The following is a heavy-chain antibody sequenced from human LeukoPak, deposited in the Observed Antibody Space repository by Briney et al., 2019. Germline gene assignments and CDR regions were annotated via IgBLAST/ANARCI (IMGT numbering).Heavy chain of an antibody. J-gene: IGHJ4*02. Sequence: PGGSLRLSCAASGFIFSNYAMSWVRQAPGKGLELVSVISGSGGSTYYADSVKGRFTISRDNSKNTLYLQMNSLTAEDTAVYFCARQTATVVTPIGYWGQGTLVTVSS. CDR3: ARQTATVVTPIGY. D-gene: IGHD4-23*01. V-gene: IGHV3-23*01. CDR2: ISGSGGST. CDR1: GFIFSNYA.